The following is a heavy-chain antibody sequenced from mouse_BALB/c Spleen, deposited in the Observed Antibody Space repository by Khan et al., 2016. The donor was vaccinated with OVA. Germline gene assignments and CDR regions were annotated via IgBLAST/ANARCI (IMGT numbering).Heavy chain of an antibody. Sequence: QVQLQQSGPGLVAPSQNLSLTCTVSGFSLSDYGVSWIRQPPGKGLEWLGVIWGGGSTYYNSDLKSRLSISKDNSKSQVFLKMSSLQSDDTAMFYCAKGVWSYYDTLDYWGQGTSVTVSS. CDR1: GFSLSDYG. J-gene: IGHJ4*01. CDR3: AKGVWSYYDTLDY. CDR2: IWGGGST. V-gene: IGHV2-6-5*01.